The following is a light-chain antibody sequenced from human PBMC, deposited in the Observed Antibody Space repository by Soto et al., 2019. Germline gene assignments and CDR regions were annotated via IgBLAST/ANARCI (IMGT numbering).Light chain of an antibody. J-gene: IGLJ1*01. V-gene: IGLV2-14*01. Sequence: QSVLTQPASVSGSPGQSITISCTGTSSDVGDYNYVSWYQQHPGKAPKLMLYDVSNRPSGISNRFSGSKSGNTASLTISGLQAEDEADYYCISYTSSSTLFGTGTKLTVL. CDR3: ISYTSSSTL. CDR1: SSDVGDYNY. CDR2: DVS.